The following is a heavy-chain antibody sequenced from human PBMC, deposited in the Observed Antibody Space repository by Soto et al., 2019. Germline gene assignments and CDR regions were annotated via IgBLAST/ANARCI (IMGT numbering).Heavy chain of an antibody. CDR2: ISIDLNRQ. CDR1: GFTFSSSD. V-gene: IGHV3-30*03. Sequence: QVQLMESGGGVVQPGRSLRLSCTASGFTFSSSDIHWVRQAPGKGLEWVAHISIDLNRQYYADPVKGRFTGSRDNSKNTVYLQMSRLRVDDTAIYYCARGPTRGAFDIWGRGTMVTVSS. CDR3: ARGPTRGAFDI. D-gene: IGHD3-16*01. J-gene: IGHJ3*02.